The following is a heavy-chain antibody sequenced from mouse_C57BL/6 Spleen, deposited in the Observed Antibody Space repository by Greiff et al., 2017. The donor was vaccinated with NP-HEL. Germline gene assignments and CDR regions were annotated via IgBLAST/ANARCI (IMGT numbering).Heavy chain of an antibody. V-gene: IGHV1-20*01. CDR3: ASYDYDDYFDY. CDR2: INPYNGDT. CDR1: GYSFTGYF. D-gene: IGHD2-4*01. Sequence: EVKVVESGPELVKPGDSVKISCKASGYSFTGYFMNWVMQSHGKSLEWIGRINPYNGDTFYNQKFKGKATLTVDKSSSTAHMELRSLTSEDSAVYYCASYDYDDYFDYWGQGTTLTVSS. J-gene: IGHJ2*01.